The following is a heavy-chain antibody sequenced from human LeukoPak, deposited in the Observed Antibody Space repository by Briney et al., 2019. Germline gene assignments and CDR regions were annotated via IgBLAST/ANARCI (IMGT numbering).Heavy chain of an antibody. V-gene: IGHV3-21*01. D-gene: IGHD2-2*01. J-gene: IGHJ3*02. Sequence: GGSLRLSCAASGFTFSSYSMNRVRQAPGKGLEWVSSISSSSSYIYYADSVKGRFTISRDNAKNSLYLQMNSLRAEDTAVYYCARDLSVVPAAGDDAFDIWGQGTMVTVSS. CDR3: ARDLSVVPAAGDDAFDI. CDR2: ISSSSSYI. CDR1: GFTFSSYS.